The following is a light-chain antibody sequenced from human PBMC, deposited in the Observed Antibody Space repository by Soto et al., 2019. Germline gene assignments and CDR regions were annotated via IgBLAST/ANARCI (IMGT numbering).Light chain of an antibody. Sequence: EIVLTQSPGTLSLSPGERATLSCRASQSVINNCLAWYQQKPGQAPRLLIYGASNRATGIPDRFSVSGSGTDFTLTISRLEPEDFAVYYCQQYGSSGTFGPGTKVDIK. V-gene: IGKV3-20*01. CDR1: QSVINNC. CDR2: GAS. J-gene: IGKJ1*01. CDR3: QQYGSSGT.